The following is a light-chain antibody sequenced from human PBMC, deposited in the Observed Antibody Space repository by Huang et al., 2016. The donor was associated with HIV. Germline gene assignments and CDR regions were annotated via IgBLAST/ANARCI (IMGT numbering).Light chain of an antibody. CDR1: QSISTY. V-gene: IGKV1-39*01. J-gene: IGKJ5*01. Sequence: IQMTQSPTSLSASVGDRVSIVCRASQSISTYLNWYQQKPGKAPKLFISSASTLHSGVPSRFSGSGSGTEFTLTIRGLQLDDFATYYCQQSYSALSSFGPGTRL. CDR2: SAS. CDR3: QQSYSALSS.